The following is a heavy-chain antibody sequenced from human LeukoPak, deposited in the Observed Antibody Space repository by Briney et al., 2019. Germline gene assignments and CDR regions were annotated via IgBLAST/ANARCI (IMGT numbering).Heavy chain of an antibody. J-gene: IGHJ6*02. V-gene: IGHV3-9*01. D-gene: IGHD6-25*01. Sequence: GRSLRLSCAASGFTFDDYAMHWVRQAPGKGLEWVSGISWNSGSIGYADSVKGRFTISRDNAKNSLYLQMNSLRAEDTALYYCAKDSSSGWQIPYGMDVWGQGTTVTVSS. CDR3: AKDSSSGWQIPYGMDV. CDR2: ISWNSGSI. CDR1: GFTFDDYA.